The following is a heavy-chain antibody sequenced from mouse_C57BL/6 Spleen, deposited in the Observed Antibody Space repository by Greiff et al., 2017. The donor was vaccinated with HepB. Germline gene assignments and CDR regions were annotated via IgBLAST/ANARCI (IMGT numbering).Heavy chain of an antibody. Sequence: VQLQQSGPELVKPGASVKISCKASGYAFSSSWMNWVKQRPGKGLEWIGRIYPGDGDTNYNGKFKGKATLTADKSSSTSYMERSSLTSEDSAVYFCARYDYDVRWYFDVWGTGTTVTVSS. D-gene: IGHD2-4*01. CDR1: GYAFSSSW. CDR2: IYPGDGDT. V-gene: IGHV1-82*01. CDR3: ARYDYDVRWYFDV. J-gene: IGHJ1*03.